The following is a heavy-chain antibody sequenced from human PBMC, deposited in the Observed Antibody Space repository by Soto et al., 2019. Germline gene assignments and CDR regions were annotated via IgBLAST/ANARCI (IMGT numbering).Heavy chain of an antibody. CDR1: GYTFTNYD. CDR3: AKLSAAMVSTHLDY. CDR2: MNPNSGNT. J-gene: IGHJ4*02. Sequence: ASVKVSCKASGYTFTNYDINWVRQATGQGLEWMGWMNPNSGNTGYAQNFQGRVTMTKNTVYLQMNSLRAEDTAVYYCAKLSAAMVSTHLDYWGQGTLVTVSS. D-gene: IGHD5-18*01. V-gene: IGHV1-8*01.